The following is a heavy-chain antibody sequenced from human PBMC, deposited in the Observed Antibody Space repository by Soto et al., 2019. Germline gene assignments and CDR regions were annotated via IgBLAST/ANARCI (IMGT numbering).Heavy chain of an antibody. V-gene: IGHV3-53*01. D-gene: IGHD5-18*01. Sequence: PGGSLRLSCAASGLTASSSYMSWVRQAPGKGLQWVSVIYSAGSTYYANSVKGRFTISRDISTNMVYLQMSSVTDGDTAVYYCARARGPEYSSAIFFDIWGQGALVTVSS. J-gene: IGHJ4*02. CDR1: GLTASSSY. CDR3: ARARGPEYSSAIFFDI. CDR2: IYSAGST.